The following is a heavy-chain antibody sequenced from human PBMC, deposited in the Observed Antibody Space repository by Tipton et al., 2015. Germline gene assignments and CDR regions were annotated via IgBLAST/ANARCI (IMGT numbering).Heavy chain of an antibody. D-gene: IGHD1-7*01. V-gene: IGHV3-48*02. Sequence: SLRLSCTASGFNVTNDGVNWVRQAPGKGLEWVSYTGSGYSGRSSTITDYAESVKGRFTISRDNADSSLFLQVNSVRDEDTAVYYCVRDRGTWNYGAGFDIWGQGTMITVSS. CDR2: TGSGYSGRSSTIT. J-gene: IGHJ3*02. CDR3: VRDRGTWNYGAGFDI. CDR1: GFNVTNDG.